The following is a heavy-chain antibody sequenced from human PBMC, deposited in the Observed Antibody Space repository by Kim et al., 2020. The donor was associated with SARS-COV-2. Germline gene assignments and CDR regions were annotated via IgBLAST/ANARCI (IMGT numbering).Heavy chain of an antibody. Sequence: SETLSLTCTVSGGSISSSSYYWGWIRQPPGKGLEWIGSIYYSGSTYYNPSLKSRVTISVDTSKNQFSLKLSSVTAADTAVYYCAREVREYPDYYDGSGQTPDAFDIWGQGTMVTVSS. D-gene: IGHD3-22*01. CDR2: IYYSGST. V-gene: IGHV4-39*07. J-gene: IGHJ3*02. CDR1: GGSISSSSYY. CDR3: AREVREYPDYYDGSGQTPDAFDI.